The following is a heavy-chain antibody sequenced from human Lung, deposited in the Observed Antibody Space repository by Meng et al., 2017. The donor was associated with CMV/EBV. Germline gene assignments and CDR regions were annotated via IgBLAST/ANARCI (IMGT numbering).Heavy chain of an antibody. D-gene: IGHD2-2*02. J-gene: IGHJ6*02. CDR3: ARELGYCSSTSCYTYYYYGMDV. CDR1: GGSFSGYY. V-gene: IGHV4-34*01. Sequence: SETLSLTCAVYGGSFSGYYWSWIRQPPGKGLEWIGEINHSGSTNYNPSLKSRVTISVDTSKNKFSLKLSSVTAADTAVYYCARELGYCSSTSCYTYYYYGMDVWGQGTXVTVSS. CDR2: INHSGST.